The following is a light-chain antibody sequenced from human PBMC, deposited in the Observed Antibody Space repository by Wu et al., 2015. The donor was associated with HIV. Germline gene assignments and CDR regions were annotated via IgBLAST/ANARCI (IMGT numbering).Light chain of an antibody. J-gene: IGKJ2*01. CDR2: DAS. V-gene: IGKV1-13*02. CDR1: QGISSA. Sequence: AIQLTQSPSSLSASAGDRVTITCRASQGISSALAWYQQKPGKAPKLLISDASNLESGVPSRFSGSGSGTDLTLTISSLQPEDFATYYCQQFNSYPQTFGQGTKLEIK. CDR3: QQFNSYPQT.